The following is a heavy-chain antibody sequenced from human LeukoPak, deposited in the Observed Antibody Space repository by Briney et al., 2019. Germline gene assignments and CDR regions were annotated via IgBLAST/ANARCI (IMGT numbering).Heavy chain of an antibody. CDR3: AREINWGSSYYFDY. J-gene: IGHJ4*02. CDR2: IYYSGST. Sequence: SETLSLTCTVSGGSISSHYWSWIRQPPGKGLEWIGYIYYSGSTNYNPSLKSRVTISVDTSKNQFSLKLSSVTAADTAVYYCAREINWGSSYYFDYWGQGTLVTVSS. D-gene: IGHD7-27*01. CDR1: GGSISSHY. V-gene: IGHV4-59*11.